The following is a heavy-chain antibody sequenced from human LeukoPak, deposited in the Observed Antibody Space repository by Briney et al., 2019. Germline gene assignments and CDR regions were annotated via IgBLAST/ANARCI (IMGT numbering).Heavy chain of an antibody. J-gene: IGHJ3*02. CDR2: INPSGGST. V-gene: IGHV1-46*01. CDR1: GYTFTNYY. Sequence: GASVKVSCKASGYTFTNYYMHWVRQAPGQGLEWMGFINPSGGSTSYAQKFQVRVTMTRDMSTSTGYMELRSLRSEDTAVYYCARDWDDIAGYGSGSPDDAFDIWGQGTMGTVSS. CDR3: ARDWDDIAGYGSGSPDDAFDI. D-gene: IGHD3-10*01.